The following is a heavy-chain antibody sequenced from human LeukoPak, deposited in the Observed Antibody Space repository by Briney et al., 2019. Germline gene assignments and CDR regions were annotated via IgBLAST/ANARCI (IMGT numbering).Heavy chain of an antibody. CDR2: INHSGST. D-gene: IGHD3-16*02. J-gene: IGHJ4*02. CDR3: ARGCVYYDYVWGSYRYFDY. Sequence: SETLSLTCAVYGGSFSGYYWRWIRQPPGKGLEWIGEINHSGSTNYNPSLKSRVTISVDTSKNQFSLKLSSVTAADTAVYYCARGCVYYDYVWGSYRYFDYWGQGTLVTVSS. CDR1: GGSFSGYY. V-gene: IGHV4-34*01.